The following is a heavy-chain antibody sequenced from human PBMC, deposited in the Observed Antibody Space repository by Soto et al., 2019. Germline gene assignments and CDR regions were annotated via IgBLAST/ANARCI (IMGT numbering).Heavy chain of an antibody. J-gene: IGHJ6*03. D-gene: IGHD1-26*01. CDR3: ARGGYYFYMDV. Sequence: QVQLQESGPGLVKPSETLSLTCAVSGGSISISNWWSWVRQTPGKGLEWIGQIHHNGSTNYSPSLTSRVTISVDKSKNQCSLKMNSVTAADTAVYYCARGGYYFYMDVWGKGTTVTVSS. CDR1: GGSISISNW. CDR2: IHHNGST. V-gene: IGHV4-4*02.